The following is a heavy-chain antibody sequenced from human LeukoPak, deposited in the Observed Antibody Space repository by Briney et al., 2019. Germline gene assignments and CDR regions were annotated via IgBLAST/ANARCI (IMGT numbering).Heavy chain of an antibody. Sequence: SETLPLTCAVYGGSFSGYYWSWIRQPPGKGLEWIGEINHSGSTNYNPSLKSRVTISVDTSKNQFSLKLSSVTAADTAVYYCARLVPSAPRYCSGGSCYSNYYYGMDVWGQGTTVTVSS. CDR1: GGSFSGYY. V-gene: IGHV4-34*01. CDR3: ARLVPSAPRYCSGGSCYSNYYYGMDV. D-gene: IGHD2-15*01. J-gene: IGHJ6*02. CDR2: INHSGST.